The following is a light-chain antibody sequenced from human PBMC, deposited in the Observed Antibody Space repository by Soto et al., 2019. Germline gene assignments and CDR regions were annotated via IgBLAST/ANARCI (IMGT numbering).Light chain of an antibody. CDR2: RND. J-gene: IGLJ2*01. Sequence: QSVLTQPPSASGTPGQRVTISCSGSNSNIGGNFVYWYQQLPGTTPKLLIYRNDQRPLGVPDRFSGSKSGTSASLAISGLRSEDEADYYCATWDGSLNVVFGGGTKVTVL. V-gene: IGLV1-47*01. CDR3: ATWDGSLNVV. CDR1: NSNIGGNF.